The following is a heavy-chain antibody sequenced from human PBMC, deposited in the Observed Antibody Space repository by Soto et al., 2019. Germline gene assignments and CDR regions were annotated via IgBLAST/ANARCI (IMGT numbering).Heavy chain of an antibody. V-gene: IGHV3-33*01. Sequence: QVQLVESGGGVVQPGRSLRLSCAASGFTFSSYGMHWVRQAPGKGLEWVAVIWYDGSNKYYADSVKGRFTISRDNSKNTLYLQMNSLRAEDTAVYYCARDNYCSGGSCYFFASNYYYGMDVWGQGTRSPSP. D-gene: IGHD2-15*01. CDR1: GFTFSSYG. CDR3: ARDNYCSGGSCYFFASNYYYGMDV. CDR2: IWYDGSNK. J-gene: IGHJ6*02.